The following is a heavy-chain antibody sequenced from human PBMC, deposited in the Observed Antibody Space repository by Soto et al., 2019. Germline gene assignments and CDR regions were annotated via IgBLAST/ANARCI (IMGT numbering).Heavy chain of an antibody. CDR2: IYYSGST. CDR1: GGSISSYY. J-gene: IGHJ4*02. V-gene: IGHV4-59*08. Sequence: KLPETLSLTCTVSGGSISSYYWSWIRQPPGRGLEWIGYIYYSGSTNYNPSLKSRVTISVDTSKNQFSLKLSSVTAADTAVYYCARQYYDILTGYYDPSYFDYWGQGTLVTVSS. CDR3: ARQYYDILTGYYDPSYFDY. D-gene: IGHD3-9*01.